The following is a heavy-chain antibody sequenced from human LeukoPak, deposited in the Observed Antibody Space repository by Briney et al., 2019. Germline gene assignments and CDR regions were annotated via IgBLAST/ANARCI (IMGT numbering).Heavy chain of an antibody. CDR3: ARVERYSSSGFILDYYYMDV. V-gene: IGHV3-20*04. Sequence: GGSLRLSCAASGFTFDDYGMSWVRQAPGKGLEWVSGINWNGGSTGYADSVKGRFTISRDNAKNSLYLQMNSLRAEDTALYYCARVERYSSSGFILDYYYMDVWGKGTTVTVSS. D-gene: IGHD6-6*01. J-gene: IGHJ6*03. CDR2: INWNGGST. CDR1: GFTFDDYG.